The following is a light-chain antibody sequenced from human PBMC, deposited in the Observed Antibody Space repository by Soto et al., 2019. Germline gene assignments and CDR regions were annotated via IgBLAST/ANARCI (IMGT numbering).Light chain of an antibody. V-gene: IGLV1-47*01. J-gene: IGLJ3*02. CDR3: AAWDDSLSGWV. Sequence: QPVLTQPPSASGTPGQRVTISCSGSSSNIGTNHVYWYQHLPGTAPKLLIYRNSLRPSGVPDRFSASKSATSASLAISGLRSDDEADYYCAAWDDSLSGWVFGGGTKLTVL. CDR1: SSNIGTNH. CDR2: RNS.